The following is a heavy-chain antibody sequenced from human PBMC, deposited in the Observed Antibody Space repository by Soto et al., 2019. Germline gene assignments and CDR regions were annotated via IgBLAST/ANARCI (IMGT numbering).Heavy chain of an antibody. CDR3: AKLLGGNYYYYGMDV. J-gene: IGHJ6*02. CDR1: GFTINTYT. D-gene: IGHD2-15*01. CDR2: IFSGMGNT. V-gene: IGHV3-23*05. Sequence: GGSLRLSCSASGFTINTYTMGWVRLAPGKGLEWVSTIFSGMGNTKYADSVTGRFTISRDNSKNTMYLQMNSLRAEDTAVYYCAKLLGGNYYYYGMDVWGQGTTVTVSS.